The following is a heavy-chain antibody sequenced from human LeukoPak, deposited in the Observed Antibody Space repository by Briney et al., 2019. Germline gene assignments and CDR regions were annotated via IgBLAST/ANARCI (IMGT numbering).Heavy chain of an antibody. CDR2: ISYDGSNK. CDR3: ARDQDIVATIGDYFDY. Sequence: GGSLRLSCAASGFTFSSYAMHWVRQAPAKGLEWVAVISYDGSNKYYADSVKGRFTISRDNSKNTLYLQMNSLRAEDTAVYYCARDQDIVATIGDYFDYWGQGTLVTVSS. CDR1: GFTFSSYA. V-gene: IGHV3-30-3*01. D-gene: IGHD5-12*01. J-gene: IGHJ4*02.